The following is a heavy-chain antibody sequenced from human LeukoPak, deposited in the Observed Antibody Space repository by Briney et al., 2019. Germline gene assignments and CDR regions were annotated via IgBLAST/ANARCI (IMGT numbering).Heavy chain of an antibody. CDR1: GGSFSGYY. CDR2: INHSGST. D-gene: IGHD1-26*01. Sequence: KPSETLSLTCAVYGGSFSGYYWSWIRQPPGKGLEWIGEINHSGSTNYNPSLKSRVTISVDTSKNQFSLKLSSVTAADTAVYYCARLVGATTSDYWGQGTLVTVSS. V-gene: IGHV4-34*01. J-gene: IGHJ4*02. CDR3: ARLVGATTSDY.